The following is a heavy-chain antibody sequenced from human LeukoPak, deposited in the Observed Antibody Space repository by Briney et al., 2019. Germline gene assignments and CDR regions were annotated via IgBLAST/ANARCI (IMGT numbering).Heavy chain of an antibody. CDR3: ARTRFGYYYDSSGPKDAFDI. CDR1: GGSFSGYY. Sequence: KPSETLSLTCAVYGGSFSGYYWSWIRQPPGKGLEWIREINHSGSTNYNPSLKSRVTISVDTSKNQFSLKLSSVTAADTAVYYCARTRFGYYYDSSGPKDAFDIWGQGTMVTVSS. V-gene: IGHV4-34*01. D-gene: IGHD3-22*01. J-gene: IGHJ3*02. CDR2: INHSGST.